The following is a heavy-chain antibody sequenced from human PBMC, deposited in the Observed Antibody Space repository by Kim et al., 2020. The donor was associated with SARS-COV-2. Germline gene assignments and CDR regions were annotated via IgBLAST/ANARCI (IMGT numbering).Heavy chain of an antibody. CDR1: GYTFTNYY. V-gene: IGHV1-46*01. D-gene: IGHD3-16*01. Sequence: ASVKVSCKASGYTFTNYYMHWVRQAPGQGLEWMGIINPTRGSTTYAQKFQGRFTMTADTSTSTLYMELSSLRSEDTAVYYCARGGGMVDYWGQGTLVTVSS. J-gene: IGHJ4*02. CDR2: INPTRGST. CDR3: ARGGGMVDY.